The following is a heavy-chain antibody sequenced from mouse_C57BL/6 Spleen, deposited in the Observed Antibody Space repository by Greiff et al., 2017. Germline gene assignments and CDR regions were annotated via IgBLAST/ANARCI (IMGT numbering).Heavy chain of an antibody. J-gene: IGHJ1*03. CDR3: AFYYGSSYGYFDV. V-gene: IGHV14-2*01. D-gene: IGHD1-1*01. Sequence: VQLQQSGAELVKPGASVKLSCTASGFNITDYYMHWVKQRTEQGLEWIGRIDPEDGETKYAPKFQGKATLTADTSSNTAYLQLSSLTSEDTAVYYCAFYYGSSYGYFDVWGTGTTVTGSS. CDR2: IDPEDGET. CDR1: GFNITDYY.